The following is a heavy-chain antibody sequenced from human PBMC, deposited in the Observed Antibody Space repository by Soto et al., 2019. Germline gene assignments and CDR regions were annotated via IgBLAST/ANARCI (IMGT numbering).Heavy chain of an antibody. D-gene: IGHD4-4*01. CDR3: ARDQRYLRQGYSDY. J-gene: IGHJ4*02. Sequence: EVQLVESGGGLVKPGGSLRLSCVGSAFIFSDHSMNWVRQAPGKGLEWVTSIGDTGTFIYYADSVKGRFTIYRDNAKNSLFLQIDSLRPEDTAVYYCARDQRYLRQGYSDYWGQGTLVTVSS. CDR1: AFIFSDHS. CDR2: IGDTGTFI. V-gene: IGHV3-21*01.